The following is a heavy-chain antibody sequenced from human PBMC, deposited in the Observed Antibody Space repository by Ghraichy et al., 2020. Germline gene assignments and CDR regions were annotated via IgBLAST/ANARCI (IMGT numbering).Heavy chain of an antibody. J-gene: IGHJ2*01. Sequence: SGPTLVKPTQTLTLTCTFSGFSLSTSGVGVGWIRQPPGKALEWLALIYWNDDKRYSPSLKSRLTITKDTSKNQVVLTMTNMDPVDTATYYCAHNSKGRYYDILTGNLRPYWYFDLWGRGTLVTVSS. CDR1: GFSLSTSGVG. CDR3: AHNSKGRYYDILTGNLRPYWYFDL. V-gene: IGHV2-5*01. D-gene: IGHD3-9*01. CDR2: IYWNDDK.